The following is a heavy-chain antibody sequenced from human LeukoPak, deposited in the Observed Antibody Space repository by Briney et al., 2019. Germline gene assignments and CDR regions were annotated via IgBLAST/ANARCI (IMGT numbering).Heavy chain of an antibody. D-gene: IGHD2-2*02. CDR1: GFTFSSYA. CDR2: ISGSGGST. J-gene: IGHJ4*02. V-gene: IGHV3-23*01. CDR3: AKEGGVVPAAITSECDY. Sequence: GGSLRLSCAASGFTFSSYAMSWVRQAPGKGLEWVSAISGSGGSTYYADSVKGRFTISRDNSKNTLYLQMNSLRAEDTAVYYCAKEGGVVPAAITSECDYWGQGTLSPSLQ.